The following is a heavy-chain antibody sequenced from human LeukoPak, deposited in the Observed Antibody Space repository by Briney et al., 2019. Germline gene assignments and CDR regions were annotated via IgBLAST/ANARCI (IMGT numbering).Heavy chain of an antibody. Sequence: GGSLRLSCAASGFTFSSYEMSWIRQAPGKGLEWVSYMSTSDSPIYYTDSVKGRFTISRDNAKNSLYLQMNSLRASDTAVYYCARELNGAFDPWGQGTLVTVSS. CDR1: GFTFSSYE. D-gene: IGHD1-1*01. J-gene: IGHJ5*02. CDR2: MSTSDSPI. V-gene: IGHV3-48*03. CDR3: ARELNGAFDP.